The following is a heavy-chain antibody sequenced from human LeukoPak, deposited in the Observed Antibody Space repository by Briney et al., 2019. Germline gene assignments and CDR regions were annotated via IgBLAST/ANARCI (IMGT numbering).Heavy chain of an antibody. J-gene: IGHJ4*02. Sequence: GGSLSLSCSASGFTFRGYSMHWVRQAPGKGLEYVSGISSNGDGTYYADSVKGRFTISRDNSKNTLHFQMSSLRVEDTAVYYCVNAQVVGTCDDWRERSLVTVSS. CDR1: GFTFRGYS. CDR2: ISSNGDGT. D-gene: IGHD2-15*01. CDR3: VNAQVVGTCDD. V-gene: IGHV3-64*05.